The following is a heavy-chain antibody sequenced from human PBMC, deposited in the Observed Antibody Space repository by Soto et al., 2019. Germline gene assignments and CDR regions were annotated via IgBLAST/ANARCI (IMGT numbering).Heavy chain of an antibody. CDR3: TSPLLAGLVVPLLDY. CDR1: GFTFGDYA. CDR2: IRSKAYGGTT. D-gene: IGHD6-19*01. J-gene: IGHJ4*02. V-gene: IGHV3-49*03. Sequence: GGSLRLSCTASGFTFGDYAMSWFRQAPGKGLEWVGFIRSKAYGGTTEYAASVKGRFTISRDDSKSIAYLQMNSLKTEDTAVYYCTSPLLAGLVVPLLDYWGQGTLVTVSS.